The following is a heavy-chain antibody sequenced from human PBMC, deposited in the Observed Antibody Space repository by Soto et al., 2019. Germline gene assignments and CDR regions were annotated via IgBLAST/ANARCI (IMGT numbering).Heavy chain of an antibody. Sequence: PGGSLRLSXAASGFTFSSYAMSWVRQAPGKGLEWVSAISGSGGSTYYADSVKGRFTISRDNSKNTLYLQMNSLRAEDTAVYYCAKVLSAYGAGIAWGQGTLVTVSS. CDR3: AKVLSAYGAGIA. D-gene: IGHD4-17*01. CDR2: ISGSGGST. V-gene: IGHV3-23*01. J-gene: IGHJ5*02. CDR1: GFTFSSYA.